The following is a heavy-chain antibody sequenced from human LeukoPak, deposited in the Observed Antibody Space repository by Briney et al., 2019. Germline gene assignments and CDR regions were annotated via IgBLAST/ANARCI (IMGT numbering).Heavy chain of an antibody. CDR2: VFRSGNT. CDR3: ASSDIVTGTTYYFDY. J-gene: IGHJ4*02. Sequence: SETLSLTCSVSGGSISSYYRFWIRQPPGKGLEWIGSVFRSGNTNYNPSLKSRVTISVDTSKNQFSLKLSSVTAADTAVYYCASSDIVTGTTYYFDYWGQGTLITVSS. CDR1: GGSISSYY. V-gene: IGHV4-59*01. D-gene: IGHD1-14*01.